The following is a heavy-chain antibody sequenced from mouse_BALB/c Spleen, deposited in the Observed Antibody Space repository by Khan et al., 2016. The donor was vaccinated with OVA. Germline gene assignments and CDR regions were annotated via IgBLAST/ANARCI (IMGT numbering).Heavy chain of an antibody. CDR2: ISSGSGTI. J-gene: IGHJ1*01. D-gene: IGHD1-1*01. V-gene: IGHV5-17*02. CDR3: AREGTTVVATWDWYFDV. CDR1: GFTFSSFG. Sequence: EVELVESGGGLVQPGGSRKLSCAASGFTFSSFGMHWVRQAPERGLEWVAYISSGSGTIYYADTVKGRFTISRANPKNTLFLQMTSLRSEDTAMYYCAREGTTVVATWDWYFDVWGAGTTVTVSS.